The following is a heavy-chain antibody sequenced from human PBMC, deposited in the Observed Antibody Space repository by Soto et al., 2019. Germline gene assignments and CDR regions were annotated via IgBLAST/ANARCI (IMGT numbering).Heavy chain of an antibody. Sequence: ASAELCCKDSGYTLTSCGRRWVRQENKQGLEWMGWISAYNGNTNYAQKLQGRVTMTTDTSTSTAYMELRSLRSDDTAVYYCADTYYDILTGYYYRYWGQGTLVTVSS. CDR2: ISAYNGNT. CDR3: ADTYYDILTGYYYRY. D-gene: IGHD3-9*01. V-gene: IGHV1-18*01. J-gene: IGHJ4*02. CDR1: GYTLTSCG.